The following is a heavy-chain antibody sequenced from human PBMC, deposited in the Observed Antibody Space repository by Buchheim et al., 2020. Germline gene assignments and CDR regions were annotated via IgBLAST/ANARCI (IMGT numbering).Heavy chain of an antibody. CDR1: GYTFTSYD. Sequence: QVQLVQSGAEVKKPGASVKVSCKASGYTFTSYDINWVRQATGQGLEWMGWMNPNSGNTGYAQKFQGRVTMTRNTSISTAYIELSSLRSEDTAVYYCARVALNYGGNSIVYYYYGMDVWGQGTT. CDR3: ARVALNYGGNSIVYYYYGMDV. V-gene: IGHV1-8*01. CDR2: MNPNSGNT. D-gene: IGHD4-23*01. J-gene: IGHJ6*02.